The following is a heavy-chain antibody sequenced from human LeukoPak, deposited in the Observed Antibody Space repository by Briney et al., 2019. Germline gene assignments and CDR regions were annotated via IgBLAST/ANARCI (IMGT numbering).Heavy chain of an antibody. D-gene: IGHD3-3*01. CDR1: GYSFTSYW. V-gene: IGHV5-51*01. Sequence: GESLQISCKGSGYSFTSYWIGWVRQMPGKGLEWMGIIYPGDSDTRYSPSFQGQVTISADKSISTAYLQWSSLKASDTAMYYCARISTYYDFWSGYRNSPNWFDPWGQGTLVTVSP. CDR2: IYPGDSDT. J-gene: IGHJ5*02. CDR3: ARISTYYDFWSGYRNSPNWFDP.